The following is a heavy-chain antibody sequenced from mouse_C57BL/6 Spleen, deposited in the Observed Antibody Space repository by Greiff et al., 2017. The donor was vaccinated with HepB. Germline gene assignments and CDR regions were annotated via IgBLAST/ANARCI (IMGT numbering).Heavy chain of an antibody. D-gene: IGHD2-4*01. CDR1: GFTFSNYW. J-gene: IGHJ3*01. V-gene: IGHV6-3*01. Sequence: EVKVEESGGGLVQPGGSMKLSCVASGFTFSNYWMNWVRQSPEKGLEWVAQIRLKSDNYATHYAESVKGRFTISRDDSKSSVYLQMNNLRAEDTGIYYCTAVYYDYDKGAWFAYWGQGTLVTVSA. CDR3: TAVYYDYDKGAWFAY. CDR2: IRLKSDNYAT.